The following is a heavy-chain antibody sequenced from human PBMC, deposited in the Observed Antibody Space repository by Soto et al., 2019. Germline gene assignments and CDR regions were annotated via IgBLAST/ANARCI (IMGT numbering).Heavy chain of an antibody. D-gene: IGHD5-18*01. CDR3: ARGGTPMITGMDSFDI. CDR1: GFTFSRYW. V-gene: IGHV3-7*01. CDR2: IKQDGTEK. Sequence: LRLSCAASGFTFSRYWMNWVRQAPGKGLEWVANIKQDGTEKNYVDSVKGRFTISRDNAKNSLYLQMDSLRAEDTAVYFCARGGTPMITGMDSFDIWGQGTLVTVSS. J-gene: IGHJ3*02.